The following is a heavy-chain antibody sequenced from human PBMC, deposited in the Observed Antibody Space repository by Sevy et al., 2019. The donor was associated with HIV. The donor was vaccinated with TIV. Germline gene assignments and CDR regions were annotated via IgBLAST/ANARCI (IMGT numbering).Heavy chain of an antibody. D-gene: IGHD2-15*01. CDR2: ISGSGGST. Sequence: GGSLRLSCAASGFTFSSYAMSWVRQAPGKGLEWVSAISGSGGSTYYADSVKGRFTFSRDNSKNTRYLQMNSLRAEDTAVYYCAKAEDCSGGSCYYYGMDVWGQGTTVTVSS. V-gene: IGHV3-23*01. J-gene: IGHJ6*02. CDR3: AKAEDCSGGSCYYYGMDV. CDR1: GFTFSSYA.